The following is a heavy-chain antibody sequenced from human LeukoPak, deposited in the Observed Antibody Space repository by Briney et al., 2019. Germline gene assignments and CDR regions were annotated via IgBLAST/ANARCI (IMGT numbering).Heavy chain of an antibody. D-gene: IGHD2-15*01. CDR3: AKDQTQYCSDVRCYSGGPHLTFDY. CDR1: GVTFSSYA. Sequence: PGGSLRLSCAASGVTFSSYAMSWVRQAPGKGLEGVSSSSGRGGSSYYADSVKGRFTISRDNSRNTLYLVMNSLRAEDTAVYYCAKDQTQYCSDVRCYSGGPHLTFDYWGQGTLVTVSS. CDR2: SSGRGGSS. J-gene: IGHJ4*02. V-gene: IGHV3-23*01.